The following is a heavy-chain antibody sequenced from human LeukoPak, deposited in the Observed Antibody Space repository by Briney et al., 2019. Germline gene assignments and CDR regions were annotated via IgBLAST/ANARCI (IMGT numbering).Heavy chain of an antibody. Sequence: PGGSLRLSCTASGFPFSVYWISWVRQAPEKGLEWVANIKEDGSVQDYVDSVKGRFTISRDNAKNSVYLQMNSLRVDDTAVYYCVGQLLRAVWGKGTTVTVSP. CDR1: GFPFSVYW. CDR2: IKEDGSVQ. CDR3: VGQLLRAV. D-gene: IGHD2-2*01. J-gene: IGHJ6*04. V-gene: IGHV3-7*01.